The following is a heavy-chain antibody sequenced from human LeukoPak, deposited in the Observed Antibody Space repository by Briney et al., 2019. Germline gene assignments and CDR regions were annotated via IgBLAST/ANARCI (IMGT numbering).Heavy chain of an antibody. CDR1: GFTFSDYY. CDR3: ARDSPMVTTPH. D-gene: IGHD4/OR15-4a*01. J-gene: IGHJ4*02. CDR2: ISSSGSTI. V-gene: IGHV3-11*04. Sequence: GGSLRLSCAASGFTFSDYYMSWIRQAPGEGLEWVSYISSSGSTIYYADSVKGRFTISRDNSKNTVYLHMKSLRSEDTAVYYCARDSPMVTTPHWGPGTLVTVSS.